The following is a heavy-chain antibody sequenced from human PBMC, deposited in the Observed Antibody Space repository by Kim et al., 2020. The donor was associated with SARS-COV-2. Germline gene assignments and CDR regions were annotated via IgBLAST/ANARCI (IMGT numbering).Heavy chain of an antibody. J-gene: IGHJ4*02. Sequence: GGSLRLSCAASGFTFSSYAMSWVRQAPGKGLEWVSAISGSGGSTYYADSVKGRFTISRDNSKNTLYLQMNSLRAEDTAVYYCAKPRGIVVVPAAMSWGQGTLVTVSS. CDR2: ISGSGGST. V-gene: IGHV3-23*01. CDR3: AKPRGIVVVPAAMS. D-gene: IGHD2-2*01. CDR1: GFTFSSYA.